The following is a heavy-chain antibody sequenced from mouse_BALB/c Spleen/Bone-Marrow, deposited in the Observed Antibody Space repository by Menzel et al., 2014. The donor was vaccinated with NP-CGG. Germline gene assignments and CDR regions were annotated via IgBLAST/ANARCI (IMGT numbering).Heavy chain of an antibody. J-gene: IGHJ3*01. CDR3: ARSDYRYDPFAY. CDR1: GYTFTDYW. Sequence: VKLMESGAELVMPGASVKMSCKASGYTFTDYWMHWVKQRPGQGLEWIGAIDTSDSYTSYNQKFKGKATLTVDASSSTAYMQLSSLTSEDSAVYYCARSDYRYDPFAYWGQGTLVTVSA. CDR2: IDTSDSYT. V-gene: IGHV1-69*01. D-gene: IGHD2-14*01.